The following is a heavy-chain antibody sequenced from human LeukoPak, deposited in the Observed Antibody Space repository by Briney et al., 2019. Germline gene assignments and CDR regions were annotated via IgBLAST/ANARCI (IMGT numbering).Heavy chain of an antibody. CDR3: AGPARPTYFQH. CDR1: GGSITRTNW. Sequence: SETLSLTCGVSGGSITRTNWWSWVRQPPGQGLEWIGEVSLTGLTNYNPSLSSRVIMALDTSKNHLSLNLTSVTAADTAVYYCAGPARPTYFQHWGQGALVTVSS. V-gene: IGHV4-4*02. CDR2: VSLTGLT. J-gene: IGHJ1*01. D-gene: IGHD6-6*01.